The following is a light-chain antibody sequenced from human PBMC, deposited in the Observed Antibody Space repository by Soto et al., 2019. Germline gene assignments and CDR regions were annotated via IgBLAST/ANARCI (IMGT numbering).Light chain of an antibody. V-gene: IGKV3-20*01. J-gene: IGKJ4*01. CDR3: QHYGKSPRELT. CDR2: GAS. CDR1: QSVGASY. Sequence: EIVLTQSPGTLSLSPGETATLSCRASQSVGASYLAWYQQRPGQAPRLLIYGASRRDTGIPDRCSGSGYRTDFTLTISSLEPEDLSVYYCQHYGKSPRELTFGGGTKVEIK.